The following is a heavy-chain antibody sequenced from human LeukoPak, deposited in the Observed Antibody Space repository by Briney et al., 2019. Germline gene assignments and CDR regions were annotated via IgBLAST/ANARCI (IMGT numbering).Heavy chain of an antibody. CDR1: GFTFSNYN. CDR2: ITSSGTYI. V-gene: IGHV3-21*01. J-gene: IGHJ4*02. D-gene: IGHD2-8*01. Sequence: GGSLRLSCAASGFTFSNYNMNWVRQAPGKALEWVSSITSSGTYIFYADSVKGRFTISRDNAKNSLYLQMNSLGPEDTAVYYCARDPAYCTNGVCYRLPLDYWGQGTLVTVSS. CDR3: ARDPAYCTNGVCYRLPLDY.